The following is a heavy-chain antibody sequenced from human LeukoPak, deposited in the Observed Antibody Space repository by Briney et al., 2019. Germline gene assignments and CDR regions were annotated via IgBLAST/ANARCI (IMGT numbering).Heavy chain of an antibody. V-gene: IGHV4-4*07. Sequence: SGTLSLTRTVSGGSISSYYWSWIRQPAGKGLEWIGRIYTSGSTNYNPSLKSRVTMSVDTSKNQFSLKLSSVTAADTAVYYCARESPHTGHLWFMGAFDIWGQGTMVTVSS. D-gene: IGHD3-10*01. CDR1: GGSISSYY. CDR3: ARESPHTGHLWFMGAFDI. CDR2: IYTSGST. J-gene: IGHJ3*02.